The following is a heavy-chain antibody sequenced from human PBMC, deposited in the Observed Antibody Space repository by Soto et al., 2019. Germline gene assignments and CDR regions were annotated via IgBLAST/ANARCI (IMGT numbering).Heavy chain of an antibody. D-gene: IGHD1-7*01. J-gene: IGHJ4*02. V-gene: IGHV4-4*02. Sequence: QVQLQESGPGLVKPSGTLSLTCAVSGGSFTSNNWWTWVRQPPGQGLEWIGEIYRTGSTNYNPSLNSRVTISLDKSENQFSLKVTSLTAADTAVYYCSSRYPGTSVDYWGQGTLVTVSS. CDR3: SSRYPGTSVDY. CDR1: GGSFTSNNW. CDR2: IYRTGST.